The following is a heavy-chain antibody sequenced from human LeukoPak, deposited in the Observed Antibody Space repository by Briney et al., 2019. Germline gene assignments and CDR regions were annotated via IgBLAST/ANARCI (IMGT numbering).Heavy chain of an antibody. D-gene: IGHD6-13*01. J-gene: IGHJ4*02. CDR1: GSTFSSYG. CDR3: ASDRAYSRRLFEN. Sequence: GGSLRHSCAASGSTFSSYGMHWVRQAPGKGLEWVAVIWYDGSNKYYADSVKGRFTISRDNSKNTLYLQMNTLRAEDTAVYYCASDRAYSRRLFENWGQGTLVTVSS. CDR2: IWYDGSNK. V-gene: IGHV3-33*01.